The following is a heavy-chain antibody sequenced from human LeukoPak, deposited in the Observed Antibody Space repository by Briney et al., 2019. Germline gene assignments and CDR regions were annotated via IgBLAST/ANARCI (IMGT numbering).Heavy chain of an antibody. V-gene: IGHV3-21*01. CDR3: ARAASGGSYGSYYFDY. Sequence: GGSLRLSCAASGFTFSSYSMNWVRQAPGKGLEWVSSISSSSSYIYYADSVKGRFTISRDNAKNSLYLQMNSLRAEDTAVYYCARAASGGSYGSYYFDYWGQGTLVTVSS. J-gene: IGHJ4*02. CDR2: ISSSSSYI. D-gene: IGHD5-18*01. CDR1: GFTFSSYS.